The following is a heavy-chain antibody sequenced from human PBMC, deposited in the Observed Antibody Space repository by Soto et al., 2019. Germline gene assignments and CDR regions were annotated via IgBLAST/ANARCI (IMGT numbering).Heavy chain of an antibody. CDR3: AKVSLGALTFTDSYYYGMDV. Sequence: PGGSLRLSCAASGFTFSTYAMNWVRQAPGKGLEWVSAISVGGGSTYYADSVKGRVTISRDNSKNTLYLQMNSLRAEDTAAYYCAKVSLGALTFTDSYYYGMDVWGQGNTVTVSS. J-gene: IGHJ6*02. CDR2: ISVGGGST. V-gene: IGHV3-23*01. CDR1: GFTFSTYA. D-gene: IGHD1-26*01.